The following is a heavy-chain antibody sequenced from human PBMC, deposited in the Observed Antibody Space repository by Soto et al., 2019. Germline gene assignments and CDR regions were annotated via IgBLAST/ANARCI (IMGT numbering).Heavy chain of an antibody. D-gene: IGHD3-9*01. CDR2: INHSGST. CDR1: GGSFSGYY. Sequence: QVQLQQWGAGLLKPSETLSITCAVYGGSFSGYYWSWIRQPPGKGLEWIGEINHSGSTNYNPSLKSRVTISVDTSKNQFSLKLSSVTAADTAVYYCARGDDILTGYVYWGQGTLVTVSS. J-gene: IGHJ4*02. V-gene: IGHV4-34*01. CDR3: ARGDDILTGYVY.